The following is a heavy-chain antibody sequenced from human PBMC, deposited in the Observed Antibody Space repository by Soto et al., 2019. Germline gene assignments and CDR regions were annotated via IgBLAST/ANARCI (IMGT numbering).Heavy chain of an antibody. Sequence: QLQLQESGPGLVKPSETLSLTCTVSGGSISSTTYYWGWIRQPPGKGLEWIGSIYYSGSTYCNPSLKSRVILSVDTSKNQFSLKLSSVTAADTALYYCARHPRLFHFDYWGQGTLVTVSS. V-gene: IGHV4-39*01. J-gene: IGHJ4*02. CDR1: GGSISSTTYY. CDR2: IYYSGST. D-gene: IGHD3-10*02. CDR3: ARHPRLFHFDY.